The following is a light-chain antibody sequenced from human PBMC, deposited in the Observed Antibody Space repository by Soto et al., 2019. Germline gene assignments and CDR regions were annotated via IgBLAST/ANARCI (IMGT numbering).Light chain of an antibody. V-gene: IGLV2-23*01. J-gene: IGLJ2*01. CDR3: CSYAGSATLV. CDR2: DDN. CDR1: SHDVGSYHL. Sequence: QSALTQPASVSGSPGQSITISCTGTSHDVGSYHLVSWYQHHPGKAPKLMLYDDNERPSGVSNRFSGSKSGNTASLTISGLQAEDEADYYCCSYAGSATLVFGGGTKLTVL.